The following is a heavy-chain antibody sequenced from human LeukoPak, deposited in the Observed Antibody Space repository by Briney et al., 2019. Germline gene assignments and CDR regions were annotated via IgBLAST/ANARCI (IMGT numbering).Heavy chain of an antibody. J-gene: IGHJ4*02. CDR3: ARDDLYDFWSGYLLDY. V-gene: IGHV1-46*01. Sequence: GASVKVSCKASGYTFTRYYMHWVRQAPGQGLEWMGIINPSGGSTSYAQKFQGRVTMTRDMSTSTVYMELSSLRSEDTAVYYCARDDLYDFWSGYLLDYWGQGTLVTVPS. D-gene: IGHD3-3*01. CDR2: INPSGGST. CDR1: GYTFTRYY.